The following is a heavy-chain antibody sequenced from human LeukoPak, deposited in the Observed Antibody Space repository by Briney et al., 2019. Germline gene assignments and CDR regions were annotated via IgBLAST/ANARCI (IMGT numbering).Heavy chain of an antibody. V-gene: IGHV3-23*01. Sequence: GGSLRLSCAASGFSLSSYALTWVRQAPGKGLEWVSAISGSGGSTYYADSVRGRFTISRDNSKSTLYLQMNSLRAEDTAVYYCARDYYYDSSGYDHFDYWGQGTLVTVSS. CDR3: ARDYYYDSSGYDHFDY. D-gene: IGHD3-22*01. J-gene: IGHJ4*02. CDR1: GFSLSSYA. CDR2: ISGSGGST.